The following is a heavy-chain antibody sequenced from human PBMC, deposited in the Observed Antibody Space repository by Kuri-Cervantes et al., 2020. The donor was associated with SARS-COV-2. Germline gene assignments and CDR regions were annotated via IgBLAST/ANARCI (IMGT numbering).Heavy chain of an antibody. Sequence: GGSLRLSCAASGFTFDDYAMHWVRQVPGKGLEWVSGISWNSGSIGYADSVKGRFTISRDNAKNSLYLQMNSLRAEDTAVYYCAREDFMYYDFWSGYYHYWYFDLWGRGTLVTVSS. D-gene: IGHD3-3*01. CDR1: GFTFDDYA. V-gene: IGHV3-9*01. CDR2: ISWNSGSI. CDR3: AREDFMYYDFWSGYYHYWYFDL. J-gene: IGHJ2*01.